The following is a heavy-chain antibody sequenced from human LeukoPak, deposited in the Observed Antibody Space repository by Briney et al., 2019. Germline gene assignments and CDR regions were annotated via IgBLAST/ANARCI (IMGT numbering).Heavy chain of an antibody. V-gene: IGHV1-18*01. CDR2: ISGYTGNT. CDR3: ARNTTAGSFYI. D-gene: IGHD2/OR15-2a*01. CDR1: GYTFASYG. Sequence: GASVKVSCKASGYTFASYGVSWVRQAPGQGLEWMGWISGYTGNTNYAQNLQGRVSMTTDTSTSTVYMELRSLRSDDTAVYYCARNTTAGSFYIWGQGTIVTGSS. J-gene: IGHJ3*02.